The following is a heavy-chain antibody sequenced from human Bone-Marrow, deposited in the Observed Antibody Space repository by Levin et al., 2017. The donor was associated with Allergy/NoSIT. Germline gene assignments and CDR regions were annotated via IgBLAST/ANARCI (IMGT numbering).Heavy chain of an antibody. CDR1: GFTFSSYS. CDR2: ITTSSTYI. Sequence: GGSLRLSCTASGFTFSSYSMNWVRQAPGKGLEWVSSITTSSTYIYYAASVRGRSTISRDNAKNSLYLQMDSLRAEDTAVYYCARAGDRNSDNSGYYFDCWGQGTLVTVSS. D-gene: IGHD3-22*01. V-gene: IGHV3-21*01. J-gene: IGHJ4*02. CDR3: ARAGDRNSDNSGYYFDC.